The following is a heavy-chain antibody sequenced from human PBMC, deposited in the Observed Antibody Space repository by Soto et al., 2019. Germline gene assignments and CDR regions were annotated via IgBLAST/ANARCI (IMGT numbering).Heavy chain of an antibody. Sequence: QVQLQESGPGLVKPSRTLSLTCGVFGGSISNSNWWPWVRQPPGKGLEWIGEIYHSGSINYNSSLMSQVTISLDKVNNQSSLKLTSVTAGVTAVYYCAHRPIVGAASWGQGTLVTVSS. J-gene: IGHJ4*02. CDR3: AHRPIVGAAS. V-gene: IGHV4-4*02. CDR1: GGSISNSNW. D-gene: IGHD1-26*01. CDR2: IYHSGSI.